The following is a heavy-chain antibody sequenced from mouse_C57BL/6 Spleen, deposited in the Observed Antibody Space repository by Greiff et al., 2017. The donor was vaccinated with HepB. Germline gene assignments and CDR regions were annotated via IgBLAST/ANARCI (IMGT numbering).Heavy chain of an antibody. J-gene: IGHJ2*01. D-gene: IGHD2-1*01. CDR1: GFTFSDYG. CDR3: ARGAIYYGNDYFDY. Sequence: EVKLVESGGGLVKPGGSLKLSCAASGFTFSDYGMHWVRQAPVKGLEWVAYISSGSSTIYYADTVKGRFTISRDNAKNTMFLQMTSLRSEDTAMYYCARGAIYYGNDYFDYWGQGTTLTVSS. CDR2: ISSGSSTI. V-gene: IGHV5-17*01.